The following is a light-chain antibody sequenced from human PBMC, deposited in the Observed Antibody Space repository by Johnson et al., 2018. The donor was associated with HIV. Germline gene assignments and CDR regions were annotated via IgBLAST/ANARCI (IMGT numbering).Light chain of an antibody. J-gene: IGLJ1*01. CDR2: ENN. Sequence: QSVLTQPPSVSAAPGQKVTISCSGSSANIGDNSVSWYQQLPGTAPKLLIYENNKRPSGIPDRFSGSKSGTSATLGITGLQTGDEADFYCGTWDISLSGGVSGTGTKVTVL. V-gene: IGLV1-51*02. CDR3: GTWDISLSGGV. CDR1: SANIGDNS.